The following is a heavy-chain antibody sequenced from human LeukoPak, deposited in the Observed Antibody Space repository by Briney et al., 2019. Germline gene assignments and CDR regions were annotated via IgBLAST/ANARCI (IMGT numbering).Heavy chain of an antibody. J-gene: IGHJ6*02. D-gene: IGHD3-22*01. Sequence: PGGSLRLSCAASGFTFSSYAMHWVRQAPGKGLEWVAVISYDGSNKYYADSVKGRFTISRDNSKNTLYLQMNSLRAEDTAVCYCARDLLGGQLYYYDSSGCMDVWGQGTTVTVSS. CDR2: ISYDGSNK. CDR3: ARDLLGGQLYYYDSSGCMDV. V-gene: IGHV3-30-3*01. CDR1: GFTFSSYA.